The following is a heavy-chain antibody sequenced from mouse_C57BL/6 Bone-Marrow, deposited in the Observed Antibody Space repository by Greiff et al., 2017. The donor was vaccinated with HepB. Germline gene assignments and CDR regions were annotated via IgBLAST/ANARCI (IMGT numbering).Heavy chain of an antibody. J-gene: IGHJ1*03. V-gene: IGHV1-74*01. D-gene: IGHD1-1*01. CDR3: AIEGGNYYGSSWSYWYFDV. CDR2: IHPSDSDT. CDR1: GYTFTSYW. Sequence: VQLQESGAELVKPGASVKVSCKASGYTFTSYWMHWVKQRPGQGLEWIGRIHPSDSDTNYNQKFKGKATLTVDKSSSTAYMQLSSLTSEDSAVYYCAIEGGNYYGSSWSYWYFDVWGTGTTVTVSS.